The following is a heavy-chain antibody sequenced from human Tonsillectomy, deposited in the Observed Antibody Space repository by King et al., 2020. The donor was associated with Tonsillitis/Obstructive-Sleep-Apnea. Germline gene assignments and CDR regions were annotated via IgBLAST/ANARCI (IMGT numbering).Heavy chain of an antibody. V-gene: IGHV3-30*03. CDR2: LSYDGSSK. J-gene: IGHJ6*03. Sequence: VQLVESGGGVVQPGRSLRLSCAASGFTFGSYGMYWVHQAPGKGLEWVAVLSYDGSSKYCADSVKGRFTISRDNSKNKVFLQVNSLRAEDTAVYYCARGPQEGVFRVGEEKRYYYSMDV. D-gene: IGHD1-26*01. CDR3: ARGPQEGVFRVGEEKRYYYSMDV. CDR1: GFTFGSYG.